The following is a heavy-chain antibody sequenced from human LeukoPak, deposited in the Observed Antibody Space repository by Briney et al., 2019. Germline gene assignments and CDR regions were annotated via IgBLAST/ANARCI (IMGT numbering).Heavy chain of an antibody. CDR2: INPNSGGT. CDR1: GYTFTDYY. D-gene: IGHD6-6*01. Sequence: ASVKVSCKASGYTFTDYYVHWVRQAPGQGLEWMGWINPNSGGTNYAQKFQGRVTMTRDTSISTAYMELSRLRPDDTAVYYCASHTLSHSSPDYWGQGTLVTVSS. V-gene: IGHV1-2*02. CDR3: ASHTLSHSSPDY. J-gene: IGHJ4*02.